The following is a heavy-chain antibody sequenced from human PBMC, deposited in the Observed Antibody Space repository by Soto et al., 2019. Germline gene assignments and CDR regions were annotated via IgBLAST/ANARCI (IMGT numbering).Heavy chain of an antibody. CDR3: ARDMRRRSGSPKLYYYYGMDV. V-gene: IGHV1-69*13. D-gene: IGHD3-3*01. CDR1: GGTFSSYS. CDR2: IIPIFGTA. Sequence: GASLKVSCKSSGGTFSSYSISGVRQAPGQGLEWMGGIIPIFGTANYAQKFQGRVTITADESTSTAYMELSSLRSEDTAVYYCARDMRRRSGSPKLYYYYGMDVWGQGTTVTVSS. J-gene: IGHJ6*02.